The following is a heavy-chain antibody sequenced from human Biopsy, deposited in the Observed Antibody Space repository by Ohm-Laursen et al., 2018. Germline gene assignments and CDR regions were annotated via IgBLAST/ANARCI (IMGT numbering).Heavy chain of an antibody. CDR3: ARGRLRAVARFDY. CDR2: ISGSGTTI. Sequence: GSLRLSCTASGFTFSDYYMSWIRQAPGKGLEWLSYISGSGTTIFYADSVKGRFTVSRDNAKNSLYLQMNSLTVEDTAVYYCARGRLRAVARFDYWGQGTLVTVSS. CDR1: GFTFSDYY. D-gene: IGHD6-19*01. J-gene: IGHJ4*02. V-gene: IGHV3-11*04.